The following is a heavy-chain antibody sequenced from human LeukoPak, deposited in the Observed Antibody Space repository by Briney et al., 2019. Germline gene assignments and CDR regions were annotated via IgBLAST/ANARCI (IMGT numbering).Heavy chain of an antibody. CDR1: GGSISSSSYY. Sequence: SETLSLTCTVSGGSISSSSYYWGWIRLPPGKGLEWMGSMYYSGSTYYNPSLKSRVTISVDTSKNQFSLKLSSVTAADTAVYYCAKGTAMDWFDPWGQGTLVTVSS. J-gene: IGHJ5*02. CDR3: AKGTAMDWFDP. D-gene: IGHD5-18*01. CDR2: MYYSGST. V-gene: IGHV4-39*01.